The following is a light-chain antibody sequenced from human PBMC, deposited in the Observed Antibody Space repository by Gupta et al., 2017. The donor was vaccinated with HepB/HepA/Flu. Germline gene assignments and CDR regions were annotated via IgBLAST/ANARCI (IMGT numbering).Light chain of an antibody. Sequence: TQSPATLSLSPGERATLSCRASQSVSSYLAWYQQKPGQAPRLLIYDASNRATGIPARFSGSGSGTDFTLTISSPEPEDFAVYYCQQRSNWPLTFGGGTKVEIK. J-gene: IGKJ4*01. CDR2: DAS. CDR3: QQRSNWPLT. CDR1: QSVSSY. V-gene: IGKV3-11*01.